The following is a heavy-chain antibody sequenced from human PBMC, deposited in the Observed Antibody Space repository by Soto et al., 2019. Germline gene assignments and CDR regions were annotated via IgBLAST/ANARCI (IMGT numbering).Heavy chain of an antibody. J-gene: IGHJ6*02. Sequence: SGPTLENPTETHTLTCTVSGFSLTNGRMGVSWIRQPPGKALEWLAHIFSDAERSYSTSMQSRLTISKDTSGSQVVLSMTNVDPVDTGTYYCVRMNADSYQFYYAMDVWGHGTTVTVS. CDR1: GFSLTNGRMG. CDR2: IFSDAER. V-gene: IGHV2-26*01. CDR3: VRMNADSYQFYYAMDV. D-gene: IGHD2-2*01.